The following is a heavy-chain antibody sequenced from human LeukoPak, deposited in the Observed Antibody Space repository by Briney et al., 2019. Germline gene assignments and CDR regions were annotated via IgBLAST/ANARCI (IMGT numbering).Heavy chain of an antibody. Sequence: TGGSLRLSCAASGFTVSSNYMSWVRQAPGKGLEWVSVTYSGGSTYYADSVKGRFTISRDNSKNTLYLQMNSLRAEDTAVYYCARGAIAAAGNFDYWGQGTLVTVSS. D-gene: IGHD6-13*01. V-gene: IGHV3-53*01. CDR3: ARGAIAAAGNFDY. CDR2: TYSGGST. CDR1: GFTVSSNY. J-gene: IGHJ4*02.